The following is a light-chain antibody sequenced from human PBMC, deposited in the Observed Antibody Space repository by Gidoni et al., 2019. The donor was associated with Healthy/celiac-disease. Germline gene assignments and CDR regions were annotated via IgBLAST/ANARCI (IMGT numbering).Light chain of an antibody. Sequence: YELTQPPSVSVSPGQTASITCSGDKLGDKYACWYQQKPGQSPVLVIYQDSKRPSGIPERFSGSNSGNTATLTISGTQAMDEADYYCQAWDSSTEVVFGGGTKLTVL. V-gene: IGLV3-1*01. CDR3: QAWDSSTEVV. J-gene: IGLJ2*01. CDR2: QDS. CDR1: KLGDKY.